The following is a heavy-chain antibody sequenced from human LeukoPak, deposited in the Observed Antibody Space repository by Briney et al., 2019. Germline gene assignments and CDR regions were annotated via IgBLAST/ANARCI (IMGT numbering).Heavy chain of an antibody. D-gene: IGHD2-2*01. CDR1: GFTFKKYW. CDR2: IKEDGSET. V-gene: IGHV3-7*03. J-gene: IGHJ4*02. Sequence: GGSLRLSCAASGFTFKKYWMNWVRQVPGKGLECLANIKEDGSETYYADSVKGRFTISRDNPKNLLFLQINSLRVEDTALYYCAKGSSTTCPCYRDYWGQGTLVTVAS. CDR3: AKGSSTTCPCYRDY.